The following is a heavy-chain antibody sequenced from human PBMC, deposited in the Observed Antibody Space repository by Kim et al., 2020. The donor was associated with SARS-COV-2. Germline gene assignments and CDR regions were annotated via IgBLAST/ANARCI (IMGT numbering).Heavy chain of an antibody. D-gene: IGHD3-3*01. CDR1: GYTFTSYA. CDR2: INTNTGNP. V-gene: IGHV7-4-1*02. J-gene: IGHJ6*02. CDR3: ARIHSVLRFLEWLFEPGMDV. Sequence: ASVKVSCKASGYTFTSYAMNWVRQAPGQGLEWMGWINTNTGNPTYAQGFTGRFVFSLDTSVSTAYLQISSLKAEDTAVYYCARIHSVLRFLEWLFEPGMDVWGQGTTVTVSS.